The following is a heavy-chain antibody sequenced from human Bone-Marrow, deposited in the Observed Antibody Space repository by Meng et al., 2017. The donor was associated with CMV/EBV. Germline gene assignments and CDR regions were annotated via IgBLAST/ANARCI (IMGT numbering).Heavy chain of an antibody. CDR1: GFPVRTHV. Sequence: SGGGLFKLVGARRRSVEVAGFPVRTHVMHWVRQVPGKGREWLSRIDNDDGRSTSYADSVKGRFTISRDNAKNTLYLQMNSLRGDDTAVYFCVRGVAESLGWEMGYWGQGALVTVSS. CDR3: VRGVAESLGWEMGY. J-gene: IGHJ4*02. CDR2: IDNDDGRST. D-gene: IGHD7-27*01. V-gene: IGHV3-74*01.